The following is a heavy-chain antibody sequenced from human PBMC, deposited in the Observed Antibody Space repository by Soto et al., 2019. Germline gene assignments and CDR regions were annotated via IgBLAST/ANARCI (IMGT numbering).Heavy chain of an antibody. J-gene: IGHJ4*02. Sequence: VQLLESGGGLVQPGGSLRLSCEASGFTISTYGMSWVRQAPGKGLEWVSGISGGGGSTYYTDSVKGRFTISRNNSKNTMYLQRNSLRAEDTAVYYGAKVERYSSTIALLWGKGTLVTVSS. D-gene: IGHD6-13*01. CDR2: ISGGGGST. CDR1: GFTISTYG. V-gene: IGHV3-23*01. CDR3: AKVERYSSTIALL.